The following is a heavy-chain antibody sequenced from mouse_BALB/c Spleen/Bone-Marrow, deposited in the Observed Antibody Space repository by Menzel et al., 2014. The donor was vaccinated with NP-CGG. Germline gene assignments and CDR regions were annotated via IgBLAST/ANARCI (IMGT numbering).Heavy chain of an antibody. CDR3: VKGSTYSYGNTYYVMDH. D-gene: IGHD1-1*01. CDR1: GFTFRSIG. CDR2: MNSGSSTI. Sequence: VLLVESGAGLVQPGASRKLSCAASGFTFRSIGMHWVRQGPEKGLEWVAYMNSGSSTIFYAATVRGRFTISRDNPKNILFLQVTSLRTEVTAEYYGVKGSTYSYGNTYYVMDHWGQGTSVTVSS. V-gene: IGHV5-17*02. J-gene: IGHJ4*01.